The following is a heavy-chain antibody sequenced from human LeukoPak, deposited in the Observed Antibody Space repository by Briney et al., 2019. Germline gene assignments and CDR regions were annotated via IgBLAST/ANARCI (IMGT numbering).Heavy chain of an antibody. J-gene: IGHJ6*02. Sequence: GGSLRLSCSASGFTFSSYAMHWVRQAPGKGLEYVSAISSNGGSTYYADSVKGRFTISRDNSKNTLYLQMSSLRAEDTAVYYCVKTVDIVATLMDVWGQGTTLTVSS. CDR1: GFTFSSYA. V-gene: IGHV3-64D*09. CDR2: ISSNGGST. D-gene: IGHD5-12*01. CDR3: VKTVDIVATLMDV.